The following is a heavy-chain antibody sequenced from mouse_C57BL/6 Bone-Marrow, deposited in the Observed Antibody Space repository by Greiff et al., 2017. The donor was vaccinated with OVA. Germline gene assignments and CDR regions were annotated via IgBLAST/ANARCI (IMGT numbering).Heavy chain of an antibody. D-gene: IGHD4-1*01. V-gene: IGHV1-42*01. Sequence: VQLQQSGPELVKPGASVKISCKASGYLFTGYYMNWVKQSPEKSLEWIGEINPSTGGTTYNQKFKAKATLTVDKSSSTAYMQLKSLTSEDSAVYYCARDWTGTLAYWGQGTLVTVSA. CDR1: GYLFTGYY. CDR2: INPSTGGT. J-gene: IGHJ3*01. CDR3: ARDWTGTLAY.